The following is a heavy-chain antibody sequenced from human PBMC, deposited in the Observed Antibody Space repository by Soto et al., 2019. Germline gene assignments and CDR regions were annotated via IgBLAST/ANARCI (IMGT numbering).Heavy chain of an antibody. CDR2: ISGSGGST. J-gene: IGHJ4*02. V-gene: IGHV3-23*01. Sequence: PGGSLRLSCAASGFTFSSYAMSWVRQAPGKGLEWVSAISGSGGSTYYADSVKGRFTISRDNSKNTLYLQMNSLKTEDTAVYYCTTDPLIVGATGQFDYWGQGTLVTVSS. D-gene: IGHD1-26*01. CDR3: TTDPLIVGATGQFDY. CDR1: GFTFSSYA.